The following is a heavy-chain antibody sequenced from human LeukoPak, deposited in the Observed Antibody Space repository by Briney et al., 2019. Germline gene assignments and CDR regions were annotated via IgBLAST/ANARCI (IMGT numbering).Heavy chain of an antibody. D-gene: IGHD1-14*01. CDR3: TSGVGTLDY. CDR1: GLTFINAW. CDR2: IQSTTDGGTP. J-gene: IGHJ4*02. V-gene: IGHV3-15*01. Sequence: GGSLRLSCAASGLTFINAWMTWVRQAPGKGLEWVGRIQSTTDGGTPDYATPAKGRFTISRDDSKNTLYLQMNSLKTEDTAVYYCTSGVGTLDYWGQGALVTVSS.